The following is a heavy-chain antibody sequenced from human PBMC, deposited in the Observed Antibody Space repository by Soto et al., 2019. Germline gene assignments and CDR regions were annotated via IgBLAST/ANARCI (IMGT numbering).Heavy chain of an antibody. J-gene: IGHJ6*03. CDR3: ARRDYYYYYMDV. CDR2: INAGNGNT. Sequence: QVQLVQSGAEVKKPGASVKVSWKASGYTFTSYAMHWVRQAPGQRLEWMGWINAGNGNTKYSQKFQGRVTITRDTSASTAYMELSSLRSEDTAVYYCARRDYYYYYMDVWGKGTTVTVSS. V-gene: IGHV1-3*01. CDR1: GYTFTSYA.